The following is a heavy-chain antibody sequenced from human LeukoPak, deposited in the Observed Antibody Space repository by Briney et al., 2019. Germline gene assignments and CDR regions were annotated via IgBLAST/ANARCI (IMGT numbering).Heavy chain of an antibody. D-gene: IGHD2-8*01. J-gene: IGHJ5*02. CDR3: TTWSVYCTNGVCSASNWFDP. CDR1: GFTFSNAW. CDR2: IKSKTDGGTT. V-gene: IGHV3-15*01. Sequence: PGGSLRLSCAASGFTFSNAWMSWVRQAPGKGLEWVGRIKSKTDGGTTDYAAPVKGRFTISGDDSKNTLYLQMNSLKTEDTAVYYCTTWSVYCTNGVCSASNWFDPWGQGTLVTVSS.